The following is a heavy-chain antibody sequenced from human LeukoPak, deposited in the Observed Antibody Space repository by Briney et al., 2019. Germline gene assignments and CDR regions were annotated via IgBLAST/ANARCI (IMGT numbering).Heavy chain of an antibody. Sequence: SETLSLTCTVSGGSISSYYWSWIRQPPGKGLEWIGYIYYSGSTNYNPSLKSRVTISVDTSKNQFSLKLSSVTAADTAVYYCARGRYCSGGTCYTRDYYFDYWGQGTLVTVSS. D-gene: IGHD2-15*01. J-gene: IGHJ4*02. CDR2: IYYSGST. CDR1: GGSISSYY. CDR3: ARGRYCSGGTCYTRDYYFDY. V-gene: IGHV4-59*12.